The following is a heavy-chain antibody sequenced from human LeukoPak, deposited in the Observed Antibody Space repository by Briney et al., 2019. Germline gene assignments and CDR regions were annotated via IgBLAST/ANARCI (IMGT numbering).Heavy chain of an antibody. CDR1: GFTFDDYA. V-gene: IGHV3-9*01. CDR3: AKAPSSDYGMDV. J-gene: IGHJ6*02. D-gene: IGHD6-6*01. Sequence: GGSLRLSCAASGFTFDDYAMRWVRQAPGKGLEWVSGISWNSGSIGYADSVKGRFTISRDNAKNSLYLQMNSLRAEDTALYYCAKAPSSDYGMDVWGQGTTVTVSS. CDR2: ISWNSGSI.